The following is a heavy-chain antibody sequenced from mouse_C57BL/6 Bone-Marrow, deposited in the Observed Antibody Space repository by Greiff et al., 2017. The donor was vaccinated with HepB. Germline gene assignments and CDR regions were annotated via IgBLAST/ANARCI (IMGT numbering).Heavy chain of an antibody. Sequence: QVQLQQSGAELARPGASVKLSCKASGYTFTSYGISWVKQRTGQGLEWIGEIYPRSGNTYYTEKFKGKATLTADKSSSTAYMELRCLTSEGSAVYFCARQGSYYGYGLYYYAVDYWGQGTSVTVSS. CDR2: IYPRSGNT. D-gene: IGHD2-2*01. CDR3: ARQGSYYGYGLYYYAVDY. J-gene: IGHJ4*01. CDR1: GYTFTSYG. V-gene: IGHV1-81*01.